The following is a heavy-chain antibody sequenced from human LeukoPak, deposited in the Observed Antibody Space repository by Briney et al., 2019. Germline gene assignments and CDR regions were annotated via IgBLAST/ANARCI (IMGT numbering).Heavy chain of an antibody. Sequence: ASVKVSCKASGYTFTSYGISWVRQAPGQGLEWMGWINPNSGGTNYAQKFQGRVTMTRDTSISTAYMELSRLRSDDTAVYYCARIERTQLERPYYFDYWGQGTLVTVSS. CDR2: INPNSGGT. CDR3: ARIERTQLERPYYFDY. J-gene: IGHJ4*02. V-gene: IGHV1-2*02. CDR1: GYTFTSYG. D-gene: IGHD1-1*01.